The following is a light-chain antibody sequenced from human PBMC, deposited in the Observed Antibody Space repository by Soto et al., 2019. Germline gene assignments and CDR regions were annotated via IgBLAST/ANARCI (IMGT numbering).Light chain of an antibody. CDR1: QSVSSN. Sequence: EIVMTQSPATLSVSPGERSTLSCMASQSVSSNLAWYQQKPGQAPRLLIYGASTRATGIPARFSGSGSGTEFTLTISGLQSEDSAVYFCQQYNNWPFSFGQGTRLEIK. CDR2: GAS. J-gene: IGKJ5*01. CDR3: QQYNNWPFS. V-gene: IGKV3-15*01.